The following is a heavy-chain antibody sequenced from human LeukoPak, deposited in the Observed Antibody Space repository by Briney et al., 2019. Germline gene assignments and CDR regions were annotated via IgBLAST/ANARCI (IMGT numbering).Heavy chain of an antibody. D-gene: IGHD3-10*01. CDR3: AKPHYGSGSWPAY. J-gene: IGHJ4*02. Sequence: PGGSLRLSCAASGFTFSSYSMNWVRQAPGKGLEWVSSISSSSSYIYYADSVKGRFTISRDNAKNSLYLQMNSLRAEDTAVYYCAKPHYGSGSWPAYWGQGTLVTVSS. V-gene: IGHV3-21*01. CDR2: ISSSSSYI. CDR1: GFTFSSYS.